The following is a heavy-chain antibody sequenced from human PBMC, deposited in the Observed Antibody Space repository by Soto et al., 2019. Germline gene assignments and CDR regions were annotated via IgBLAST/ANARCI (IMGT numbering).Heavy chain of an antibody. CDR3: VTPRGDSGYDYYFGY. J-gene: IGHJ4*02. Sequence: PGGSLRLSCSASGFTFSSYAMHWVRQAPGKGLEYVSAISSNGGSTYYADSVKGRFTISRDNSKNALYHQMSNLRAEDTAVYYCVTPRGDSGYDYYFGYWGQGTLVTVSS. CDR1: GFTFSSYA. CDR2: ISSNGGST. V-gene: IGHV3-64D*08. D-gene: IGHD5-12*01.